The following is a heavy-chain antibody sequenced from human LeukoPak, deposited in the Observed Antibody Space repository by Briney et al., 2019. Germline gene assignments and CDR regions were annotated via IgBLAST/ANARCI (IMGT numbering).Heavy chain of an antibody. CDR3: ARAIVATTTNYYYYMDV. D-gene: IGHD5-12*01. CDR1: GFTFDDYG. CDR2: INWNGGST. Sequence: PGGSLRLSCAASGFTFDDYGMNWVRQAPGKGLEWFSGINWNGGSTGYADSAKGRFTISRDNAKNSLYLQMNSLRAEDTALYYCARAIVATTTNYYYYMDVWGKGTTVTVSS. J-gene: IGHJ6*03. V-gene: IGHV3-20*04.